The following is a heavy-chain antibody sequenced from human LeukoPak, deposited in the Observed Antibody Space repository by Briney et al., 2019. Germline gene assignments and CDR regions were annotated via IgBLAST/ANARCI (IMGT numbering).Heavy chain of an antibody. CDR2: ISWNSGSI. V-gene: IGHV3-9*01. Sequence: GGSLRLSCAASGFTFDDYAMHWVRQAPGKGLEWVSGISWNSGSIGYADSMKGRFTISRDNAKNSLYLQMNSLRAEDTALYYCAKDIGTTGTTPGYWGQGTLVTVSS. CDR1: GFTFDDYA. D-gene: IGHD1-1*01. CDR3: AKDIGTTGTTPGY. J-gene: IGHJ4*02.